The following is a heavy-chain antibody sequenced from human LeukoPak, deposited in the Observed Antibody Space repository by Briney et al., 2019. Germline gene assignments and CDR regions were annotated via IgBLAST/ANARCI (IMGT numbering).Heavy chain of an antibody. V-gene: IGHV1-69*01. CDR2: IIPIFGTA. D-gene: IGHD6-19*01. J-gene: IGHJ4*02. Sequence: EASVKVSCKASGGTFSSYAISWVRQAPGQGLEWMGGIIPIFGTANYAQKFQGRVTITADEPTSTAYMELSSLRSEDTAVYYCASAGPYSSGWFHWGQGTLVTVSS. CDR3: ASAGPYSSGWFH. CDR1: GGTFSSYA.